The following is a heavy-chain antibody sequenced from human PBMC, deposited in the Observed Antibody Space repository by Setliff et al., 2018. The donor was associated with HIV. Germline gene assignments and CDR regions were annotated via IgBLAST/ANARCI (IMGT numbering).Heavy chain of an antibody. V-gene: IGHV3-23*01. D-gene: IGHD6-25*01. CDR3: VKGGAAVG. CDR1: GFTFNSYA. J-gene: IGHJ4*02. CDR2: MSGSTGDT. Sequence: GGSLRLSCAASGFTFNSYAMSWVRQAPGKGLEWVATMSGSTGDTDYADSVKGRFTISRDNSKNTLSLQMNSLRAEDTAVYYCVKGGAAVGWGQGTLVTVSS.